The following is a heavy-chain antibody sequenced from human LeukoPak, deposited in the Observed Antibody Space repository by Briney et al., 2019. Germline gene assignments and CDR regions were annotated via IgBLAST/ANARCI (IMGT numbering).Heavy chain of an antibody. J-gene: IGHJ6*03. CDR1: GGSISSYY. D-gene: IGHD3-10*01. CDR3: ARGSITMVRGVIIGPMGV. V-gene: IGHV4-4*07. CDR2: IYTSGST. Sequence: PSETLSLTCTVSGGSISSYYWSWIRQPAGKGLEWIGRIYTSGSTNYNPSLKSRVTISVDTSKNQFSLKLSSVTAADTAVYYCARGSITMVRGVIIGPMGVWGKGTTVTISS.